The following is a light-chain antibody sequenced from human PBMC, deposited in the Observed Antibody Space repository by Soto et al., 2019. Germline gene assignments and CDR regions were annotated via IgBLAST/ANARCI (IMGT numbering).Light chain of an antibody. CDR2: GAS. CDR3: QQRSNRPPGVT. Sequence: IVLTQSPGTLSLSPGERATLSCRASQSVSSNSLAWYQQKFGQTPRLLIYGASSRATGIPDRFSGSGSGTDFTLTISSLEPEDFAVYYCQQRSNRPPGVTFGQGTRLEIK. CDR1: QSVSSNS. V-gene: IGKV3D-20*02. J-gene: IGKJ5*01.